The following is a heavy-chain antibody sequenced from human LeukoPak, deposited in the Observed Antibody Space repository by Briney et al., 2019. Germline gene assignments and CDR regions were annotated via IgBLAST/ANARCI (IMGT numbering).Heavy chain of an antibody. CDR3: ARAHPYYDFWSGYNWFDP. D-gene: IGHD3-3*01. Sequence: SETLSLTCAVYGGSFSGYYWSWIRQPPGKGLEWIGYIYYSGSTYYNPPLKSRVTISVDTSKNQFSLKLSSVTAADTAVYYCARAHPYYDFWSGYNWFDPWGQGTLVTVSS. V-gene: IGHV4-30-4*08. CDR1: GGSFSGYY. J-gene: IGHJ5*02. CDR2: IYYSGST.